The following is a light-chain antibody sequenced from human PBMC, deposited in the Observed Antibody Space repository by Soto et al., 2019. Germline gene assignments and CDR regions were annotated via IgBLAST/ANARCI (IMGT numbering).Light chain of an antibody. CDR1: SSDVGGYNY. CDR3: SSYTSSSTAV. J-gene: IGLJ7*01. CDR2: DVS. Sequence: QSALTQPASVSGSPGQSVTISCTGTSSDVGGYNYVSWYQQHPGKAPKLMIYDVSNRPSGVSNRFSGSKSGNTASLTISGLDAEDEADYYCSSYTSSSTAVFGGGTQLTVL. V-gene: IGLV2-14*01.